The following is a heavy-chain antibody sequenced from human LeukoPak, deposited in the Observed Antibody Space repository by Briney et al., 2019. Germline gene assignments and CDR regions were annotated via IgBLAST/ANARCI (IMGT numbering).Heavy chain of an antibody. CDR1: GGSISSGAHY. D-gene: IGHD4-23*01. CDR2: ISYSEST. CDR3: ARYYGGNSNFDY. Sequence: SETLSLTCTVSGGSISSGAHYWSWVRQPPGKGLEWIGYISYSESTYYNPSLKSRVTISIDTSKSQFSLKLSSVTAADTAVYYCARYYGGNSNFDYWGQGTLVTVSS. J-gene: IGHJ4*02. V-gene: IGHV4-30-4*01.